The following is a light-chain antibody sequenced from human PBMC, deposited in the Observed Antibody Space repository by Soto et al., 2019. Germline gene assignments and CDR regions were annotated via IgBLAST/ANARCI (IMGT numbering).Light chain of an antibody. J-gene: IGKJ2*01. CDR3: QKYNSLYT. Sequence: DIQMTQSPSTLSASVGDRVTITCRASQSISSWLAWYQQKPGKAPKLLIYTASSLEIGVPSRFSGSGSGTEFTLTISSPPRYAFQYYHCQKYNSLYTFGQGTKLEIK. V-gene: IGKV1-5*03. CDR1: QSISSW. CDR2: TAS.